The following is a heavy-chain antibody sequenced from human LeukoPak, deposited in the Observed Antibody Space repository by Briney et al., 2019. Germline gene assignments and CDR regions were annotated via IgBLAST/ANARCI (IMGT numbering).Heavy chain of an antibody. V-gene: IGHV3-21*01. CDR3: ARDGSPRKNYDFWSGYPNWFDP. J-gene: IGHJ5*02. Sequence: GGSLRLSCAASGFTLSSYSMNWVRQAPGKGLEWVSSISSSSSYIYYADSVKGRFTISRDNAKNSLYLQMNSLRAEDTAVYYCARDGSPRKNYDFWSGYPNWFDPWGQGTLVTVSS. CDR1: GFTLSSYS. D-gene: IGHD3-3*01. CDR2: ISSSSSYI.